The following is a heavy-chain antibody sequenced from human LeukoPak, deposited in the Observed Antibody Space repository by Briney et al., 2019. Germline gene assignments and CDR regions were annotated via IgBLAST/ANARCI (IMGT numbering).Heavy chain of an antibody. CDR1: GFTFSSYW. V-gene: IGHV3-74*01. CDR2: INSDGSST. D-gene: IGHD3-10*01. Sequence: GGSLRLSCAASGFTFSSYWMHWVRQAPGKGLVWVSRINSDGSSTSYADSVKGRFTISRDNAKNTLYLQMNSLRAEDTAVYYCARVAYYYGSGSYTVEGFDYWGQGTLVTVSS. CDR3: ARVAYYYGSGSYTVEGFDY. J-gene: IGHJ4*02.